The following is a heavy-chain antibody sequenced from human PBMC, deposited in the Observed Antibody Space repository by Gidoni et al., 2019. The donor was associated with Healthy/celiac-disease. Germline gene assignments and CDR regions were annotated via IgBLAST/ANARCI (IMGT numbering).Heavy chain of an antibody. Sequence: EVQLVESGGGLVQPGGSLTLSCAASGFTFSNAWLTWVRLAPGKGLEWVGRIKSKTDGGTTDYAAPVKGRFTISRDDSKNTLYLQMNSLKTEDTAVYYCTTDPSSGWSHQSTIYYYYGMDVWGQGTTVTVSS. CDR2: IKSKTDGGTT. CDR3: TTDPSSGWSHQSTIYYYYGMDV. D-gene: IGHD6-19*01. CDR1: GFTFSNAW. J-gene: IGHJ6*02. V-gene: IGHV3-15*07.